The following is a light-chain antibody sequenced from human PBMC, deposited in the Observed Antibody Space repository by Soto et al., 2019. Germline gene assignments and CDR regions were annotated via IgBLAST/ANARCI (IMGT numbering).Light chain of an antibody. J-gene: IGKJ1*01. CDR1: QSGSSN. V-gene: IGKV3-15*01. Sequence: EIVMTQSPATLSVSPGERATLSCRASQSGSSNLVWYQQKPGQAPSLLIYGASTRATGIPARFSGSGSGTEFTLTISTLQSQDFAIYYCQQYINWPPWTFGQGTKVDIK. CDR3: QQYINWPPWT. CDR2: GAS.